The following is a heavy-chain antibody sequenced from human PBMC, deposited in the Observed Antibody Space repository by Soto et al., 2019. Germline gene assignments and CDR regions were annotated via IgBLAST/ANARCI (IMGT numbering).Heavy chain of an antibody. CDR1: GGSISSGGYY. J-gene: IGHJ6*02. CDR3: ARDRSVNGGMDV. V-gene: IGHV4-31*03. Sequence: QVQLQESGPGLVKPSQTLSLTCTVSGGSISSGGYYWSWIRQHPGKGLEWIGYIYYSGSTYYNPSLKSRVTRSVDTSKNHFSLKLSSVTAADTAVYYCARDRSVNGGMDVWGQGTTVTVSS. CDR2: IYYSGST. D-gene: IGHD3-22*01.